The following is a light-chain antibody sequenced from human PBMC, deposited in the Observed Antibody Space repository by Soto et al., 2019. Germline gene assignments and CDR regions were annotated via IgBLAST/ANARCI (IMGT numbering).Light chain of an antibody. J-gene: IGKJ1*01. CDR2: DAS. CDR1: QSISSW. Sequence: DVQMTQSPSTLSASVGDRVIITCRASQSISSWLAWYQQKPGKAPKLLIYDASSLQSGVPSRFSGSGSGTEFTLTINSLQPDDFATYYCQHYNSYWTFGQGTKVDIK. V-gene: IGKV1-5*01. CDR3: QHYNSYWT.